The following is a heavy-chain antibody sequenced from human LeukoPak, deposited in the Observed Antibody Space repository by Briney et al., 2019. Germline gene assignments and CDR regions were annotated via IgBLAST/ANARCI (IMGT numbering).Heavy chain of an antibody. CDR3: AIMVRGVIMFRPMDV. CDR2: IYHSGST. V-gene: IGHV4-4*02. CDR1: GGSIRSSNW. Sequence: SGTLSLTCAVSGGSIRSSNWWSWVRQPPGKGLGWIGEIYHSGSTNYNPSLKSRVTISVDKSKNQFSLKLSSVTAADTAVYYCAIMVRGVIMFRPMDVWGQGTTVTVSS. D-gene: IGHD3-10*01. J-gene: IGHJ6*02.